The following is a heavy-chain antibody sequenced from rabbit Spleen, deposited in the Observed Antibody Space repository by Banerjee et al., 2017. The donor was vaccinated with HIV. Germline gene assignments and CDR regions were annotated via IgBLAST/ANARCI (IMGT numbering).Heavy chain of an antibody. V-gene: IGHV1S45*01. CDR1: GFTLSSYYM. CDR3: ARDTSSSFSSYGMDL. J-gene: IGHJ6*01. Sequence: QYQLEESGGGLVQPGGSLKLSCKASGFTLSSYYMNWVRQAPGKGLEWIACIDAGSSGFTYFASWAKGRFTISKTSSTTVTLQMTSLTAADTATYFCARDTSSSFSSYGMDLWGPGTLVTVS. D-gene: IGHD1-1*01. CDR2: IDAGSSGFT.